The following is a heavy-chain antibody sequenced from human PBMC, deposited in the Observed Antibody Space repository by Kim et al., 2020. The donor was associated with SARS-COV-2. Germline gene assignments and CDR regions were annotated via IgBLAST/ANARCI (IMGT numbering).Heavy chain of an antibody. CDR1: GFTFSSYS. CDR2: ISGSGDST. V-gene: IGHV3-23*01. Sequence: GGSLRLSCAASGFTFSSYSMTWVRQAPGKGLEWISSISGSGDSTYYADSVRGRFTVSRGNSKNTLYLQMNSLTVEDTAVYYCAKEPSAYGSSSTRDWFDP. D-gene: IGHD6-13*01. CDR3: AKEPSAYGSSSTRDWFDP. J-gene: IGHJ5*02.